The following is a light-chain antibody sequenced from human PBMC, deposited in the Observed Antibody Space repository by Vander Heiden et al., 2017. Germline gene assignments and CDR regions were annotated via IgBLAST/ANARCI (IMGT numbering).Light chain of an antibody. CDR2: DNN. V-gene: IGLV1-51*01. Sequence: QSVFTPPPSVSADPGQKVTIACSGSSSNIWKNYVSWYQQVTGTAPKLLIYDNNKRPSGIPDRFSGSKSGTSATLGITGLQTGDEADYYCGTWDSSLSNAVFGTGTKVTVL. CDR1: SSNIWKNY. CDR3: GTWDSSLSNAV. J-gene: IGLJ1*01.